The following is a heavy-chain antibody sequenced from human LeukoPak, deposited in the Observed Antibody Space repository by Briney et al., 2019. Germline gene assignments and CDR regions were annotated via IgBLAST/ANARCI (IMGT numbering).Heavy chain of an antibody. CDR3: AREFGRIAVAGTPEYYFDY. Sequence: ASVKVSCKASGYTFTSYGISWVRQAPGQGLEWMGWISAHNGNTNYAQKLQGRVTMTTDTSTSTAYMELRSLRSDDTAVYYCAREFGRIAVAGTPEYYFDYWGQGTLVTVSS. J-gene: IGHJ4*02. V-gene: IGHV1-18*01. CDR2: ISAHNGNT. D-gene: IGHD6-19*01. CDR1: GYTFTSYG.